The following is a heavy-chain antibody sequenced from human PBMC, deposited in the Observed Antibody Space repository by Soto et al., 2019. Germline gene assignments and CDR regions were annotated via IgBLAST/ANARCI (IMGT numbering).Heavy chain of an antibody. V-gene: IGHV4-30-2*01. CDR1: GGSISSGGYS. CDR3: ARAWGSYRYFVGHSMHEYYYYGMGV. D-gene: IGHD3-16*02. Sequence: SETLSLTCAVSGGSISSGGYSWSWIRQPPGKGLEWIGYIYHSGSTYYNPSLKSRVTISVDRSKNQFSLKLSSVTAADTAVYYCARAWGSYRYFVGHSMHEYYYYGMGVWGQGTTVTVSS. CDR2: IYHSGST. J-gene: IGHJ6*02.